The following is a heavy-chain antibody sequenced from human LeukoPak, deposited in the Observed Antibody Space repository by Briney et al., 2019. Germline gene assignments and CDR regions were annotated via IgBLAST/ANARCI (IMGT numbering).Heavy chain of an antibody. CDR1: GGSISSSSYY. CDR3: ARATSSGWHYYYYYMDV. Sequence: SESLSLTCTVSGGSISSSSYYWGWIRHPPGKGLEWIGCIYYSGSTYYNPSLKSQVTISVDTSKNQFSLKLSSVTAADTAVYYCARATSSGWHYYYYYMDVWGKGTTVTVS. D-gene: IGHD6-19*01. V-gene: IGHV4-39*07. J-gene: IGHJ6*03. CDR2: IYYSGST.